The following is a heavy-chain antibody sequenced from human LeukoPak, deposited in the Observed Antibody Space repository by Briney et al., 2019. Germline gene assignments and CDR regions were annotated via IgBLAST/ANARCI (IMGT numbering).Heavy chain of an antibody. CDR3: ARSTDGYNSGYQY. V-gene: IGHV4-39*07. CDR2: IYYRGST. Sequence: SETLSLTCTVSGGSISSSSYYWGWIRQPPGKGLEWIGSIYYRGSTYYNPSLTSRVTISVDTSKNQFSLKLSSVTAADTAVYYCARSTDGYNSGYQYWGPGTLVTVSS. D-gene: IGHD5-24*01. J-gene: IGHJ4*02. CDR1: GGSISSSSYY.